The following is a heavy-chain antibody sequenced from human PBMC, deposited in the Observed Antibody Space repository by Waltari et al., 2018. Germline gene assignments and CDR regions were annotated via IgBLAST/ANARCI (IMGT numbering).Heavy chain of an antibody. J-gene: IGHJ4*02. CDR1: GYPFSSYA. CDR3: ARSVAVSGARFDF. V-gene: IGHV1-3*01. D-gene: IGHD6-19*01. CDR2: IKVCKNNT. Sequence: QVLLVQSGAEVKKPGASVKVSCKASGYPFSSYAMHWVRQGPGQRLEWMGWIKVCKNNTKYSQKFQDRVTIIRDTSASTAFLELTSLTSEDTAVYYCARSVAVSGARFDFWGQGTLVTVSS.